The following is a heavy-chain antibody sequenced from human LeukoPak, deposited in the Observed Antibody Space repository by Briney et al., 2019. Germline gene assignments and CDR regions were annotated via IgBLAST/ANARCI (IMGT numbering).Heavy chain of an antibody. V-gene: IGHV1-18*01. Sequence: GASVKVSCKAPGYTLTSYGISWMRQAPGQGLEWVGWVSGHNGNKNYAQKLQGRVTMTTDTSTSTAYMELRSLRSDDTAVYYCARDTSYDFWSDPTELFDIWGQGTMVTVSS. J-gene: IGHJ3*02. CDR1: GYTLTSYG. CDR2: VSGHNGNK. CDR3: ARDTSYDFWSDPTELFDI. D-gene: IGHD3-3*01.